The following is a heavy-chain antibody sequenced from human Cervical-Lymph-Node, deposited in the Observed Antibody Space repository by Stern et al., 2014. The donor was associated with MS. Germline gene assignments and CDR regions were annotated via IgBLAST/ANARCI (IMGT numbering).Heavy chain of an antibody. CDR3: ARGSSSSVGMDV. CDR1: GGSISSGGYY. V-gene: IGHV4-31*01. Sequence: QLQLQESGPGLVKPSQTLSLTCTVSGGSISSGGYYWSWIRQHPGKGLEWIGYIYYSGSTYYNPSLKSLVTISVDTSKNQFSLKLSSVTAADTAVYYCARGSSSSVGMDVWGQGTTVTVSS. CDR2: IYYSGST. D-gene: IGHD6-6*01. J-gene: IGHJ6*02.